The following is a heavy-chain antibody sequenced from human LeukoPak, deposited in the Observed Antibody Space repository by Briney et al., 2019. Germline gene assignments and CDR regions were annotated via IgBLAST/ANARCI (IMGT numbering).Heavy chain of an antibody. CDR2: ISSSSSYI. D-gene: IGHD5-24*01. CDR1: GFTFSSYS. CDR3: ASRVEMATKTADY. V-gene: IGHV3-21*01. Sequence: GSLRLSCAASGFTFSSYSMNWVRQAPGKGLEWVSSISSSSSYIYYADSVKGRFTISRDNAKNSLYLQMNSLRAEDTAVYYCASRVEMATKTADYWGQGTLVTVSS. J-gene: IGHJ4*02.